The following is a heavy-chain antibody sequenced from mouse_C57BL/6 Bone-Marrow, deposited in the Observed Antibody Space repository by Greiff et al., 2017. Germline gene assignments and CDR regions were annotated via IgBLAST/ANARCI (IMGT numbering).Heavy chain of an antibody. CDR1: GYTFTSYW. Sequence: QVQLQQPGAELVMPGASVKLSCKASGYTFTSYWMHWVKQRPGQGLEWIGEIDPSDSYTNYNQKFKGKSTLTVDKSSSTAYMQLSSRTSEDSAVYYCARDGYYPLYFDYWGQGTTLTVSS. CDR3: ARDGYYPLYFDY. V-gene: IGHV1-69*01. D-gene: IGHD2-3*01. J-gene: IGHJ2*01. CDR2: IDPSDSYT.